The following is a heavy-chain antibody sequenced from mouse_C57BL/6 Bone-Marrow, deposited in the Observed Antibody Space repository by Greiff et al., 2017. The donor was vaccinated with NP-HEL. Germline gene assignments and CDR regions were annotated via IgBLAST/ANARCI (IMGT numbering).Heavy chain of an antibody. J-gene: IGHJ1*03. CDR1: GYTFTSYW. CDR3: ARGGYYYGSSLWYFDV. CDR2: IDPSDSYT. D-gene: IGHD1-1*01. V-gene: IGHV1-69*01. Sequence: VQLQQPGAELVMPGASVKLSCKASGYTFTSYWMHWVKQRPGQGLEWIGEIDPSDSYTNYNQKFKGKSTLTVDKSSSTAYMQLSSLTSEDSAVYYCARGGYYYGSSLWYFDVWGTGTTVTVSS.